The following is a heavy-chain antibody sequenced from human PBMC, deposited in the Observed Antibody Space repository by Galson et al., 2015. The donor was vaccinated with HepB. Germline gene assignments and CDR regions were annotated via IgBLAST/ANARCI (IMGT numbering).Heavy chain of an antibody. Sequence: SLRLSCAASGFAFSNYGMIWVRQAPGKGLEWVSYISSSRSTISYADSVKGRFTISRDNAKNSLYLQMNSLRDEDTAVYYCARDSGPMDIWGQGTMVTVSS. CDR2: ISSSRSTI. CDR3: ARDSGPMDI. V-gene: IGHV3-48*02. J-gene: IGHJ3*02. D-gene: IGHD3-10*01. CDR1: GFAFSNYG.